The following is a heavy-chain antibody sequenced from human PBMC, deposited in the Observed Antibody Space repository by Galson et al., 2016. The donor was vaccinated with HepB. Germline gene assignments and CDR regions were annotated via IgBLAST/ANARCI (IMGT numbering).Heavy chain of an antibody. J-gene: IGHJ4*02. D-gene: IGHD3-3*01. CDR3: ARSFGQTIFGEVIHPYFDY. Sequence: PTQTLTLTCTFSGFSLSTSGMCVSWIRQPPGKALEWLALIDWDADKYYSTSLMTRLAISKDTSKNQVVLTMTNMDPVDTATYYCARSFGQTIFGEVIHPYFDYWGQGTLVTVSP. CDR2: IDWDADK. CDR1: GFSLSTSGMC. V-gene: IGHV2-70*01.